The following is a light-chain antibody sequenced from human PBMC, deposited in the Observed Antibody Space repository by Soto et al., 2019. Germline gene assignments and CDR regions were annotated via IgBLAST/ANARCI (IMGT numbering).Light chain of an antibody. CDR3: QSYDSSLSGWV. J-gene: IGLJ3*02. CDR1: SSNIGAGYD. V-gene: IGLV1-40*01. Sequence: QSVRTQPPSVSGAPGQRVTISCTGSSSNIGAGYDVHWYQQLPGTAPKLLIYGNSNRPSGVPDRFSGSKSGTSASLAITGLQAEAEADYYCQSYDSSLSGWVFGGGPKLTVL. CDR2: GNS.